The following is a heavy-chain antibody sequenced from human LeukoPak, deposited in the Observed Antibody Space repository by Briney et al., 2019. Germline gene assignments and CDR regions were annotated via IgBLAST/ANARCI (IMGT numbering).Heavy chain of an antibody. Sequence: GGSLRLSCAASGYTFSSYDMHWARHATGKGLEWVSGIGSAGDTYYPGSGKGRFTISRENAKNSLYLQMNSLRAGDTAVYYCARAKASLLWFGELDAFDIWGQXTXVTVSS. V-gene: IGHV3-13*01. CDR1: GYTFSSYD. CDR2: IGSAGDT. J-gene: IGHJ3*02. CDR3: ARAKASLLWFGELDAFDI. D-gene: IGHD3-10*01.